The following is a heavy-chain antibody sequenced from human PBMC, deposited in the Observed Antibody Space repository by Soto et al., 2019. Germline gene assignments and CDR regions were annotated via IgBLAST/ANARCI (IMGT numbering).Heavy chain of an antibody. CDR1: GLNFRTSW. CDR3: ASQLSYGY. Sequence: SGGSQRLSYAASGLNFRTSWMHWVRKAPGQGLVWVARMNSDGSTISYADSVKGRFTISRDNAKNTLFLQMNSLRVEDTARYYCASQLSYGYWGQGTLVTGSS. D-gene: IGHD1-1*01. CDR2: MNSDGSTI. J-gene: IGHJ4*02. V-gene: IGHV3-74*01.